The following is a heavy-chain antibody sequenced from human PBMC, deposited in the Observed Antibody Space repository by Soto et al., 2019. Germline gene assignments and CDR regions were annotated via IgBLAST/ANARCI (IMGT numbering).Heavy chain of an antibody. CDR2: ISQSGNT. CDR1: SGSLSGYY. D-gene: IGHD6-6*01. Sequence: PSETLSLTCSIYSGSLSGYYWSWIRQPPGKGLEWIGEISQSGNTNYSPSLKSRVSISIDTSKKQFSLNLASVSAADTAVYYCARAPKVSGSSQTRPGFWGRLTRVTVST. CDR3: ARAPKVSGSSQTRPGF. V-gene: IGHV4-34*01. J-gene: IGHJ2*01.